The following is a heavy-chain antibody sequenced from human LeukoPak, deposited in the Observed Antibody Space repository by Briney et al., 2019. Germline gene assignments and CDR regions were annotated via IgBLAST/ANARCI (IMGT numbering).Heavy chain of an antibody. CDR3: AREYTSGLYYFDN. V-gene: IGHV4-59*12. Sequence: SETLSLTCTVSGGSINGYYWSWIRQPPGKGLEWVGYIYYRGSTNYNPSLKSRVTISVDTSKNQFSLKLSSVTAADTAVYYCAREYTSGLYYFDNWGQGTLVTVSS. D-gene: IGHD6-19*01. CDR2: IYYRGST. J-gene: IGHJ4*02. CDR1: GGSINGYY.